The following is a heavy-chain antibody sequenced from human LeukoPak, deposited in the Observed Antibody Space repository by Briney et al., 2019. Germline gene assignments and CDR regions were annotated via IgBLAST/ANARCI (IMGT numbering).Heavy chain of an antibody. V-gene: IGHV1-3*01. CDR3: ARSIVYSSDSDGGYYFDY. J-gene: IGHJ4*02. Sequence: ASVKVSCKASGYTFTSYAMHWVRQAPGQRLEWMGWINAGNGNTKYSQKFQGRVTITRDTSASTAYMELSYLRSEDTALYFCARSIVYSSDSDGGYYFDYWGQGTLVTVSS. CDR1: GYTFTSYA. CDR2: INAGNGNT. D-gene: IGHD6-19*01.